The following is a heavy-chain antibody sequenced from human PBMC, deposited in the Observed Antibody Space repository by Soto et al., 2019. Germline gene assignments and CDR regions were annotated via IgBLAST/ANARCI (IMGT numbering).Heavy chain of an antibody. CDR1: GGSFSGYY. V-gene: IGHV4-34*01. D-gene: IGHD3-16*02. CDR3: ARLPYDDYIWGSYRGYFDY. J-gene: IGHJ4*02. Sequence: SETLSLTCAVYGGSFSGYYWSWIRQPPGKGLEWIGEINHSGSTNYNPSLKSRVTISVDTSKNPFSLKLSSVTAADTAVYYCARLPYDDYIWGSYRGYFDYWGQGTLDTGSS. CDR2: INHSGST.